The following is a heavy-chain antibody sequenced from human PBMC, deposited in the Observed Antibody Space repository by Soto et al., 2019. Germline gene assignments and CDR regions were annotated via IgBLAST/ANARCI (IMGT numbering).Heavy chain of an antibody. CDR1: GGSISSSSYY. D-gene: IGHD5-12*01. J-gene: IGHJ4*02. CDR2: IYYSGST. V-gene: IGHV4-39*01. CDR3: ARRGRDGYNY. Sequence: SETLSLTCTVSGGSISSSSYYWGWIRQPPGKGLEWIGSIYYSGSTYYNPSLKSRVTISVDTSKNQFSLKLSSVTAADTAVYYCARRGRDGYNYWGQGTLVTVSS.